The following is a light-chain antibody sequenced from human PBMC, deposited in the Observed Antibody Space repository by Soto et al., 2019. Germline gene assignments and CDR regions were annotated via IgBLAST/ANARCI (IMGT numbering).Light chain of an antibody. CDR2: WAS. CDR3: QQYYTTPFT. J-gene: IGKJ3*01. CDR1: QTIFYNFNHKNY. V-gene: IGKV4-1*01. Sequence: DIVMTQSPDSLAVSLGERATINCKSSQTIFYNFNHKNYLAWYQQRPGQPPRLLMYWASTRAYGVPDRFSGSGSGTDFTLTISSLQAEDVAVYYCQQYYTTPFTFGPGTKVEIK.